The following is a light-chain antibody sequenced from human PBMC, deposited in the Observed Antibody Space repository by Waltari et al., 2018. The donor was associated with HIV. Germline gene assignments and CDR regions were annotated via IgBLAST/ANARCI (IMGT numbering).Light chain of an antibody. Sequence: QLVLTQSPSASASLAASAKLTSTLRRRHSTSPLACPQQEPEKGPRYLMKLNRDGSHSQGHGIPDRFSGSSSGAERYVTISSLQSEDEADYYCQTWGTGIRGFGGGTKLTVL. CDR1: RRHSTSP. V-gene: IGLV4-69*01. J-gene: IGLJ3*02. CDR3: QTWGTGIRG. CDR2: LNRDGSH.